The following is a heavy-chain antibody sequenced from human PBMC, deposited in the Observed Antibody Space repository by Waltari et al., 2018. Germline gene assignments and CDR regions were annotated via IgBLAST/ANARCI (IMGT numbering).Heavy chain of an antibody. J-gene: IGHJ3*02. V-gene: IGHV4-61*09. CDR1: GGSISSGSYH. CDR3: AREEGVRGDAFDI. CDR2: IYTSGST. D-gene: IGHD3-10*01. Sequence: QVQLQESGPGLVKPSQTLSLTCTVAGGSISSGSYHWVWIRQPAGKGLEWIGYIYTSGSTNYNPSLKSRVTISVDTSKTQFSLKLSSVTAADTAVYYCAREEGVRGDAFDIWGQGTMVTVSS.